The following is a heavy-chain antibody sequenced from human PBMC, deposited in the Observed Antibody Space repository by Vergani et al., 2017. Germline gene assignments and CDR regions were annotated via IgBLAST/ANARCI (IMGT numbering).Heavy chain of an antibody. J-gene: IGHJ5*02. V-gene: IGHV1-24*01. Sequence: QVQLVQSGAEVKKPGASVKVSCKVSGYTLTELSMHWVRQAPGKGLEWMGGFDPEDGETIYAQKFQGRVTITADKSTSTAYMELSSLRSENTAVYYCARDSSFDPWGQGTLVTVSS. CDR1: GYTLTELS. CDR3: ARDSSFDP. CDR2: FDPEDGET.